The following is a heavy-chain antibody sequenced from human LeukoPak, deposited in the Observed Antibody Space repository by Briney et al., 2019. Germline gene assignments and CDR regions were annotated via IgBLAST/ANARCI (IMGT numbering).Heavy chain of an antibody. CDR2: MSYGGQNE. Sequence: GGSLRLSCAASGLTFSGYDMHWVRQAPGKGPEWVAVMSYGGQNERYADSVKGRFTISRDNSKNTLYLQMNSLRAEDTAVYYCAKVPISAAGTEEEGADYWGQGTLVTVSS. CDR3: AKVPISAAGTEEEGADY. CDR1: GLTFSGYD. J-gene: IGHJ4*02. D-gene: IGHD6-13*01. V-gene: IGHV3-30*18.